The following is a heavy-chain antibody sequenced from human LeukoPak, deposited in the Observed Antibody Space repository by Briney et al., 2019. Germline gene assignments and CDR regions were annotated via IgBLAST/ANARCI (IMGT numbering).Heavy chain of an antibody. J-gene: IGHJ4*02. D-gene: IGHD6-13*01. Sequence: EPGGSLRLSCAASGFTFDDYAMHWVRHAPGKGLEWVSGISWNSGSIGYADSVKGRFTISRDNAKNSLYLQMNSLRAEDMALYYCAKAGSSWYYFDYWGQGTLVTVSS. V-gene: IGHV3-9*03. CDR3: AKAGSSWYYFDY. CDR1: GFTFDDYA. CDR2: ISWNSGSI.